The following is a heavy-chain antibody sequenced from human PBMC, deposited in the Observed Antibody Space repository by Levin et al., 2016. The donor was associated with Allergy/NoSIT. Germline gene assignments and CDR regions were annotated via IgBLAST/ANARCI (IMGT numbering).Heavy chain of an antibody. D-gene: IGHD3-10*01. V-gene: IGHV4-39*01. CDR2: IYFSGST. Sequence: WIRQPPGKGLECIGSIYFSGSTYYNPSLKSRVTISVDTSKNQFSLKLTSVTAADTAVYYCARHSAVWFGEMGAFDVWGLGTMVTVSS. J-gene: IGHJ3*01. CDR3: ARHSAVWFGEMGAFDV.